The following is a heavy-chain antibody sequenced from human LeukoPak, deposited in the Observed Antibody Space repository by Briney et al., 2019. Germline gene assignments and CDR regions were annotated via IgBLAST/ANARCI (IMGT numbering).Heavy chain of an antibody. Sequence: PGGSLRLSCAASRFTFTSYAMTWVRQAPGKGLEWVSVISGSGGNTYYADSVKGRFTISRDNSKNTLFLQMNSLRAEDTAIYYCAKASSTSYYDGGGYCDSWGQGTLVTVSS. D-gene: IGHD3-22*01. CDR3: AKASSTSYYDGGGYCDS. CDR2: ISGSGGNT. V-gene: IGHV3-23*01. J-gene: IGHJ4*02. CDR1: RFTFTSYA.